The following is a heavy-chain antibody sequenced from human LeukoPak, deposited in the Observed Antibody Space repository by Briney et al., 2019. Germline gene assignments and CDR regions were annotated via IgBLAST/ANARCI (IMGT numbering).Heavy chain of an antibody. J-gene: IGHJ4*02. D-gene: IGHD6-19*01. CDR1: GGSISSYY. CDR3: ARAVAGHLDY. CDR2: IYYSGST. Sequence: PSETLSLTCTVSGGSISSYYWSWIRQPPGKGLEWIGYIYYSGSTNYNPPLKSRVTISVDTSKNQFSLKLSSVTAADTAVYYCARAVAGHLDYWGQGTLVTVSS. V-gene: IGHV4-59*08.